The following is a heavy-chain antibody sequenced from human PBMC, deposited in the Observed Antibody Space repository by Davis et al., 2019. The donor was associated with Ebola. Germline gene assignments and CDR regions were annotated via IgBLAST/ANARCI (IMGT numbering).Heavy chain of an antibody. D-gene: IGHD3-10*01. CDR3: AREVENPRWFRALLSDYYYGMDV. V-gene: IGHV1-8*01. CDR1: GYTFTSYD. CDR2: MNPSSGNT. J-gene: IGHJ6*02. Sequence: ASVKVSCTASGYTFTSYDINWVRQATGQGLEWMGWMNPSSGNTGYAQKFQGWVTMTRDTSISTAYMELSRLRSDDTAVYYCAREVENPRWFRALLSDYYYGMDVWGQGTTVTVSS.